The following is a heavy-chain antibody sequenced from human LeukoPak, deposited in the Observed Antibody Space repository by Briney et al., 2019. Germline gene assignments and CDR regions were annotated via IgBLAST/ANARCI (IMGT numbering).Heavy chain of an antibody. CDR1: GFTFSDYD. J-gene: IGHJ6*02. V-gene: IGHV3-30*18. D-gene: IGHD3-16*02. Sequence: GGSLRLSCAASGFTFSDYDMNWVRQAPGKGLEWVAVISYDGSNKYYADAVKGRFTISRDNSKNTLNLQMNSLRVEDTAVYYCAKASIYVYYGMDVWGQGTTVTVSS. CDR3: AKASIYVYYGMDV. CDR2: ISYDGSNK.